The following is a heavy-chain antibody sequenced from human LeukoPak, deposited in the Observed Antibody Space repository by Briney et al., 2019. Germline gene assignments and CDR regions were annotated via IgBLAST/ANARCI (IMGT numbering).Heavy chain of an antibody. CDR1: GFTFSSYI. CDR2: ISSSSNHI. Sequence: GGSLRLSCAASGFTFSSYIMNWVRQAPGKGLEWVSSISSSSNHIYYADSMKGRFTISRDNAKNSLFLQMNSLRAEDTAVYYCARSGLSRFGFWGQGTLVTVSS. J-gene: IGHJ4*02. CDR3: ARSGLSRFGF. V-gene: IGHV3-21*04. D-gene: IGHD2/OR15-2a*01.